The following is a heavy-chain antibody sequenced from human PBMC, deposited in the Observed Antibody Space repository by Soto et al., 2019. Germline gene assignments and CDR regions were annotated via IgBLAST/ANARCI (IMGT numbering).Heavy chain of an antibody. J-gene: IGHJ6*03. CDR2: IGSSGLSV. CDR1: GFTFSDYQ. CDR3: ASDLRKLLSHNYYSYYLDV. V-gene: IGHV3-11*01. D-gene: IGHD2-15*01. Sequence: QVHLVESGGGLVKPGGSLRLSCAASGFTFSDYQKSRIRQAPGKGLEWVSYIGSSGLSVYYEDSVKGRFTVSRDNANNSLFLEMNSLRAEYSAAYYCASDLRKLLSHNYYSYYLDVWGKGTTVSVSS.